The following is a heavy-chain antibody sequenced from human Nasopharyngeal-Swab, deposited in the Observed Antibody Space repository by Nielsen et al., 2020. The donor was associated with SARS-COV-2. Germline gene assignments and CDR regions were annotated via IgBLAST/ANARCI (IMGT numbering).Heavy chain of an antibody. CDR1: GFTVSNNY. D-gene: IGHD6-13*01. V-gene: IGHV3-53*01. Sequence: LSLTCAASGFTVSNNYMSWVRQAPGKGLEWVSVIYSGGSTYYADSVKGRFTISRDNSKNTLYLQMNSLRAEDTAVYYCARVPGYSSSWYFKAEFDYWGQGTLVTVSS. CDR2: IYSGGST. CDR3: ARVPGYSSSWYFKAEFDY. J-gene: IGHJ4*02.